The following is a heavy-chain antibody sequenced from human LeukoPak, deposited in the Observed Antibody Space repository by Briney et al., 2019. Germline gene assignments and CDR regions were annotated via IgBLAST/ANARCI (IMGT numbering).Heavy chain of an antibody. V-gene: IGHV4-59*01. CDR3: ASLGYRVYYFDY. CDR1: GGSISSYY. CDR2: IYYSGST. Sequence: SETLSLTCTVSGGSISSYYWSWIRQPPGKGLEWIGYIYYSGSTNYNPSLKSRVTISVDTSKNQLSLKLRSVTAADTAVYYCASLGYRVYYFDYWGQGTLVTVSS. J-gene: IGHJ4*02. D-gene: IGHD5-24*01.